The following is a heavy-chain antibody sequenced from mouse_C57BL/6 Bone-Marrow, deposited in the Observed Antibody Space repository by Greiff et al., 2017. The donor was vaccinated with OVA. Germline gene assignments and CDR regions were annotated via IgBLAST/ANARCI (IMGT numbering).Heavy chain of an antibody. D-gene: IGHD1-1*01. Sequence: EVKLMESVAELVRPGASVKLSCTASGFNIKNTYMHWVKQRPEQGLEWIGRIDPANGNTKYAPKFQGTATITADTSSNTAYRQLSSLTSEDTASYYCASGDGSSPYWYFDVWGTGTTVTVSS. CDR1: GFNIKNTY. CDR3: ASGDGSSPYWYFDV. V-gene: IGHV14-3*01. CDR2: IDPANGNT. J-gene: IGHJ1*03.